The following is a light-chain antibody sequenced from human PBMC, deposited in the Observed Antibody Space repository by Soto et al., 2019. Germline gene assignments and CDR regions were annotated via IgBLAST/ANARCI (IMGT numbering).Light chain of an antibody. V-gene: IGKV3-20*01. CDR1: QSISSSY. CDR3: QQYVSSPPWT. Sequence: EIVLTQSPGTLSLSPGERATLSCRASQSISSSYLAWYQQKPGQAPRLLIYGASSRATGTPDRFSGSGSGTDFTLTISRLEPEDFAVYFCQQYVSSPPWTFGQRTKLEIK. CDR2: GAS. J-gene: IGKJ1*01.